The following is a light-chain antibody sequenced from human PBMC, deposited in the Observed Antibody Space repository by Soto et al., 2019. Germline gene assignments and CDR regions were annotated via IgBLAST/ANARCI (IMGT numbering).Light chain of an antibody. Sequence: DIQMTQPPSTLSASVGDRVTISCRASQSISSWLAWYQQKPGKAPKLLIYEASRLESGVPSRFSGSGSGTEFSLTFSSLQPDESATYYCQQYDSYPLTVGGGTKVEIK. CDR1: QSISSW. CDR2: EAS. V-gene: IGKV1-5*03. J-gene: IGKJ4*01. CDR3: QQYDSYPLT.